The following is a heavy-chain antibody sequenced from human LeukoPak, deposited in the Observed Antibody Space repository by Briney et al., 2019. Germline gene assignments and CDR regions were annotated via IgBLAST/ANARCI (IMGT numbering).Heavy chain of an antibody. CDR3: AIIDYYDSSGYPNEGGY. CDR1: GGTFSSYA. CDR2: IIPTFGIA. Sequence: SVKVSCKASGGTFSSYAISWVRQAPGQGLEWMGRIIPTFGIANYAQKFQGRVTITADKSASTAYMELSSLRSEDTAVYYCAIIDYYDSSGYPNEGGYWGQGTLVTVSS. D-gene: IGHD3-22*01. V-gene: IGHV1-69*04. J-gene: IGHJ4*02.